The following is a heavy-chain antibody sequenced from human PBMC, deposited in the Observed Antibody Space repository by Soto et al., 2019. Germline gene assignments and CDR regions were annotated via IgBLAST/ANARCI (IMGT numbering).Heavy chain of an antibody. CDR2: ISAYNGNT. CDR1: GYTFTSYG. V-gene: IGHV1-18*01. Sequence: ASVKVSCKASGYTFTSYGISWVRQAPGQGLEWMGWISAYNGNTNYAQKLQGRVTMTTDTSTSTAYMELRSLRSDDTAVYYCARDYGGGYSYALDAFDIWGQGTMVTVSS. CDR3: ARDYGGGYSYALDAFDI. D-gene: IGHD5-18*01. J-gene: IGHJ3*02.